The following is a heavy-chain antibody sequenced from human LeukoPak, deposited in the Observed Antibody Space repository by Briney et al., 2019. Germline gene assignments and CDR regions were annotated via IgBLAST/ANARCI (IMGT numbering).Heavy chain of an antibody. Sequence: GGSLRLSCEASGFTFSSYSINWVRQAPGKGLEWVSYISSDSRTIYYGDSVKGRITISRDNAKNSLHLQVNSLRAEDTAVYYCVRDRWPYAEGSGFFDCWGPGTLVTVSS. J-gene: IGHJ4*02. CDR3: VRDRWPYAEGSGFFDC. CDR1: GFTFSSYS. D-gene: IGHD3-10*01. CDR2: ISSDSRTI. V-gene: IGHV3-48*01.